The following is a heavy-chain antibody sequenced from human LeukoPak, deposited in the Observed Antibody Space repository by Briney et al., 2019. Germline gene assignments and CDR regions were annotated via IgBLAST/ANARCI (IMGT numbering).Heavy chain of an antibody. Sequence: KPSETLSLTCAVYGGSFSGYYWSWIRQPPGKGLEWIGEINHSGSTNYNPSLKSRVTISVDTSKNQFSLKLSSVTAADTAVYYCARGLEFWSGYYLAYWGQGTLVSVSS. CDR1: GGSFSGYY. V-gene: IGHV4-34*01. J-gene: IGHJ4*02. D-gene: IGHD3-3*01. CDR3: ARGLEFWSGYYLAY. CDR2: INHSGST.